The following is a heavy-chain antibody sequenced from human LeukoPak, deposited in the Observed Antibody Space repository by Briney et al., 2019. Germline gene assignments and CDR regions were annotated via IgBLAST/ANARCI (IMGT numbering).Heavy chain of an antibody. D-gene: IGHD6-19*01. CDR2: IIPILGIA. CDR1: GGTFSSYA. V-gene: IGHV1-69*04. CDR3: ARDRGSGWDYYYGMDV. Sequence: SVKVSCKASGGTFSSYAISWVRQAPGQGLEWMGRIIPILGIANYAQKFQGRVTITADKSTSTAYMELSSLRSEDTAVCYCARDRGSGWDYYYGMDVWGQGTTVTVSS. J-gene: IGHJ6*02.